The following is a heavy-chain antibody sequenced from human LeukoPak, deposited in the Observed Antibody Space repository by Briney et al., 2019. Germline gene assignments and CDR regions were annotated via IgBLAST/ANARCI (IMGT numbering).Heavy chain of an antibody. J-gene: IGHJ6*03. CDR2: IYHSGST. V-gene: IGHV4-38-2*01. Sequence: PSETLSLTCAVSGYSTSSGYYWGWIRQPPGKGLEWIGSIYHSGSTYYNPSLKSRVTISVDTSKNQFSLKLSSVTAADTAVYYCARALGTMVRGTNYYYYYYMDVWGKGTTVTVSS. CDR1: GYSTSSGYY. CDR3: ARALGTMVRGTNYYYYYYMDV. D-gene: IGHD3-10*01.